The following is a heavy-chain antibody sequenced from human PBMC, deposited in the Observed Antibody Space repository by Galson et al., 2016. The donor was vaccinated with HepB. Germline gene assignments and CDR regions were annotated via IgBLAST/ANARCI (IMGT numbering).Heavy chain of an antibody. CDR2: IYPFESET. Sequence: QSGAEVKKPGESLKISCQGSGYSFSSYWIGWVRQMPGKGLEWMGIIYPFESETRYSPSFQGQVTISADKSISTAYLRWSSLKASDSAMYYCARLYGYSGYDSIDYWGQGTLVTVSS. CDR1: GYSFSSYW. CDR3: ARLYGYSGYDSIDY. V-gene: IGHV5-51*01. J-gene: IGHJ4*02. D-gene: IGHD5-12*01.